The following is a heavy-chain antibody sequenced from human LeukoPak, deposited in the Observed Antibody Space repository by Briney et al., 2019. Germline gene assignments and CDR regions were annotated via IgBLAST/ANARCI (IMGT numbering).Heavy chain of an antibody. D-gene: IGHD4/OR15-4a*01. CDR3: AKDMGLVLSTVAPFDN. J-gene: IGHJ4*02. CDR2: LSGSGTNT. CDR1: GLTFSSHW. Sequence: GGSLRLSCAASGLTFSSHWMHWVRQAPGKGLDWVSTLSGSGTNTYYADSVKGRFTISRDNSENTLYLQMNSLRADDTAVYYCAKDMGLVLSTVAPFDNWGQGTLVTVSS. V-gene: IGHV3-23*01.